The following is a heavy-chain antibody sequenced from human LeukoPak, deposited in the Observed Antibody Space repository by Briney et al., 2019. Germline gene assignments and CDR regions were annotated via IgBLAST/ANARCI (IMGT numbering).Heavy chain of an antibody. Sequence: GGSLRLSCAASGFTFSSYWMNWARQAPGKGLEWVASINHNGNVNYYVDSVKGRFTISRDNAKSSLYLQMSNLRAEDTAVYFCARGGGLDVWGQGAAVTVSS. D-gene: IGHD3-16*01. CDR1: GFTFSSYW. CDR2: INHNGNVN. J-gene: IGHJ6*02. CDR3: ARGGGLDV. V-gene: IGHV3-7*03.